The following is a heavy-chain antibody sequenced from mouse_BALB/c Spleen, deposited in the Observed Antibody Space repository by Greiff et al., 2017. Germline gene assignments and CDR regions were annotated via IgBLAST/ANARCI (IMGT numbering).Heavy chain of an antibody. D-gene: IGHD1-1*01. J-gene: IGHJ2*01. CDR1: GFSLSRYS. CDR3: TREYGSQYYFDY. V-gene: IGHV2-6-4*01. CDR2: IWGGGST. Sequence: QVQLKESGPGLVAPSQSLSITCTVSGFSLSRYSVHWVRQPPGKGLEWLGMIWGGGSTDYNSAIKTRLSIRKDNSKSQVFLKMNSLQTDDTAMYYCTREYGSQYYFDYWGQGTTLTVSS.